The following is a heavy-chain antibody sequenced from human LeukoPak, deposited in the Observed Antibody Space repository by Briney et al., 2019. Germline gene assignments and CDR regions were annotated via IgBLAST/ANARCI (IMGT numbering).Heavy chain of an antibody. Sequence: GGSLRLSWAASGFTFSTSALSWVRKAPGKGLEWVSAISGGGDRTYYADSVQGRFAISRDDSKNTLYLQMNNLRAEDTALYYCAKDRWGGDAFDVWGQGTMVTVSS. CDR2: ISGGGDRT. V-gene: IGHV3-23*01. J-gene: IGHJ3*01. CDR3: AKDRWGGDAFDV. CDR1: GFTFSTSA. D-gene: IGHD7-27*01.